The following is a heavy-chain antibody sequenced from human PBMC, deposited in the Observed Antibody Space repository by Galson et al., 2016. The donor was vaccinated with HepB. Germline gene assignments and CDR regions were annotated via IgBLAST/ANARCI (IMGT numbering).Heavy chain of an antibody. CDR2: VNPDSGGP. CDR3: ARVGPSGFWTGLVSDQRYLDV. Sequence: SVKVSCKASGYRFTDYWIHWLRQAPGQGPEWMGWVNPDSGGPKSAQKFQGRIILTRDTSISAAFMVLGDLRPDDTAVYYCARVGPSGFWTGLVSDQRYLDVWGQGTPVTVSS. D-gene: IGHD3/OR15-3a*01. CDR1: GYRFTDYW. J-gene: IGHJ4*02. V-gene: IGHV1-2*02.